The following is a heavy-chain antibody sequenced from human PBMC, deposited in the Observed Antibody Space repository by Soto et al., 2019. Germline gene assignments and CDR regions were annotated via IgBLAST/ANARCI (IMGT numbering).Heavy chain of an antibody. CDR1: GGTLSSYA. V-gene: IGHV1-69*01. J-gene: IGHJ6*02. Sequence: HVQLWQSGAEVKKPGAAVKVSFKASGGTLSSYAISWVRRAPGQGLGWMGGISPIFGTATYAQKFHGSVTRTADETTSTAYMALRSRRSEYTAGYYCARVGASSTRLLRYYYYGMDVWGQGTTVTVSS. CDR2: ISPIFGTA. D-gene: IGHD2-2*01. CDR3: ARVGASSTRLLRYYYYGMDV.